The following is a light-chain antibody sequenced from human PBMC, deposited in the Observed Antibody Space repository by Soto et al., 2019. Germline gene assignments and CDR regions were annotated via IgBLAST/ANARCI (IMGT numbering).Light chain of an antibody. CDR1: RDISNY. Sequence: DIQMTQSPSSVSASVGDRVTITCQASRDISNYLNWYQQKPGKAPKLLIYDASNLETGVPSRFSGSGSGTHFTFTISSLQPEDIATYYCQQYDNLPFTFGPGTKVDIK. J-gene: IGKJ3*01. CDR2: DAS. V-gene: IGKV1-33*01. CDR3: QQYDNLPFT.